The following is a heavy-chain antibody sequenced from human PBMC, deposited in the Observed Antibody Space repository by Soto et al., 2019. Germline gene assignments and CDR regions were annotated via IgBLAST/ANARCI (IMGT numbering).Heavy chain of an antibody. J-gene: IGHJ4*02. V-gene: IGHV3-23*01. Sequence: GSLMLSCAASGLTFSSYAMSLVRQAPGKGLEWVSAISGSGGSTYYADSVKGRFTISRDNSKNTLYLQMNSLRAEDTAVYYCAKAIAQYYDILAGYENPQFDYWGQGTPVTVSS. CDR1: GLTFSSYA. D-gene: IGHD3-9*01. CDR3: AKAIAQYYDILAGYENPQFDY. CDR2: ISGSGGST.